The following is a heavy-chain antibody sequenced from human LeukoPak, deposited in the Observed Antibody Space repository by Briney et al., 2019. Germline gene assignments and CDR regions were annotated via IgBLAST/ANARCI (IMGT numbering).Heavy chain of an antibody. CDR2: IYYSGST. J-gene: IGHJ6*03. D-gene: IGHD6-13*01. Sequence: PSETLSLTCTVSGGSISSSSYYWGWIRQPPGKGLEWIGSIYYSGSTYYNPSLKSRVTISVDTSKNQFSLKLSSVTAADTAVYYCAAYPRGQQPTFYYYYMDVWGKGTTVTVSS. CDR1: GGSISSSSYY. V-gene: IGHV4-39*01. CDR3: AAYPRGQQPTFYYYYMDV.